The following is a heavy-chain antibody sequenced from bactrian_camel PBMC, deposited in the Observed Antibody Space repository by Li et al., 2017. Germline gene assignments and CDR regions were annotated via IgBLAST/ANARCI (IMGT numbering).Heavy chain of an antibody. Sequence: VQLVESGGGSVLAGGSLRHSCAANGYSYSSFCMGWFRQAPGKEREAVAKIGGAGRTVYADSVKGRFTISRDNAKNDMSLAMNSLKPEDTAIYYCAAARFRPGCPARASSFDAWGQGTQVTVS. CDR1: GYSYSSFC. CDR2: IGGAGRT. D-gene: IGHD1*01. V-gene: IGHV3S55*01. J-gene: IGHJ6*01. CDR3: AAARFRPGCPARASSFDA.